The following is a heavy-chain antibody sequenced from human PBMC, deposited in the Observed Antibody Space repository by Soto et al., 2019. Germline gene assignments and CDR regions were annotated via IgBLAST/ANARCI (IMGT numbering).Heavy chain of an antibody. Sequence: SETLSLTCTVSGDSIRSYYWTWIRQPPGKGLELIGYIYYSGSTRYNPSLKSRVTISVDMSKNQFSLKLSSVIAADTAVYYCARAYGGFDNGLDVWGQGTTVSVSS. CDR1: GDSIRSYY. CDR2: IYYSGST. CDR3: ARAYGGFDNGLDV. V-gene: IGHV4-59*01. J-gene: IGHJ6*02. D-gene: IGHD5-12*01.